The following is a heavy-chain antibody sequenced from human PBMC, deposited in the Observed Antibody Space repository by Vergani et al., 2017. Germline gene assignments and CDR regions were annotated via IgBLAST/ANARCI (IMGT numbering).Heavy chain of an antibody. V-gene: IGHV3-33*01. CDR3: ARRYYYDSSGTSGDYYGMDV. CDR1: GFTFSSYG. CDR2: IWYDGSNK. Sequence: QVQLVESGGGVVQPGRSLRLSCAASGFTFSSYGMHWVRQAPGKGLEWVAVIWYDGSNKYYADSVKGRFTISRDNSKNTLYLQMNSLRAEDTAVYYCARRYYYDSSGTSGDYYGMDVWGQGTTVTVSS. D-gene: IGHD3-22*01. J-gene: IGHJ6*02.